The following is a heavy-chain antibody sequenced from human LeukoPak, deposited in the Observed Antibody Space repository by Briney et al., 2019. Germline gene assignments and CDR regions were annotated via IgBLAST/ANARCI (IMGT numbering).Heavy chain of an antibody. J-gene: IGHJ4*02. CDR2: IKTRTDGGTT. D-gene: IGHD1-26*01. CDR3: TTAVPAIVGHSY. Sequence: GGSLRLSCAASGFTFYNAWMSWVRQAPGKGLEWVGRIKTRTDGGTTDYAAPVKGRFTISRDDSKNTLYLQINSLKTEDTAVYYCTTAVPAIVGHSYWGQGTLVTVSS. CDR1: GFTFYNAW. V-gene: IGHV3-15*01.